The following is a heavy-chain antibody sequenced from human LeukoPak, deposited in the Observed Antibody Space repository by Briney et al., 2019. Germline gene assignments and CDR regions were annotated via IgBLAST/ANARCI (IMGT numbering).Heavy chain of an antibody. J-gene: IGHJ4*02. D-gene: IGHD1-1*01. CDR1: QFY. V-gene: IGHV3-66*02. CDR2: IYSGGST. CDR3: ARDTTGHYDY. Sequence: GGSLRLSCAASQFYMNWVRQAPGKGLEWVSTIYSGGSTYYADSVKGRFTISRDNSKNTLYLQMNSLRAEDTAVYYCARDTTGHYDYWGQGTLVTVSS.